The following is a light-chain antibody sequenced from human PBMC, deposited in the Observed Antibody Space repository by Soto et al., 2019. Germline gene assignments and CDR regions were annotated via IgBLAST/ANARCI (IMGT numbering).Light chain of an antibody. V-gene: IGKV1-39*01. J-gene: IGKJ4*01. CDR1: QDITDF. CDR3: QQSYSALALT. CDR2: AAS. Sequence: DIQMTQSPSSLSASVGDRVTITCRASQDITDFLNWYQQKPGKAPKLLISAASTLHSGVPSRFSGSGSGTDFTLTISSLQPEDFATYYCQQSYSALALTFGGGTKVEIK.